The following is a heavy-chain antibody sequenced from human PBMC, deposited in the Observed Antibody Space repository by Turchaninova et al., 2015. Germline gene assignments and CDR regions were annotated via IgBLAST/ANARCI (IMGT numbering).Heavy chain of an antibody. CDR2: ISGSGFST. V-gene: IGHV3-23*01. CDR3: AKPRILGATLDAFDI. J-gene: IGHJ3*02. D-gene: IGHD1-26*01. Sequence: EVQLMESGGGLVQPGGSLRLSCAASGFTFSRYAMRWVRQSPGKGLGGVSAISGSGFSTVYAVYVTGRFTISRDNSKNTLYLQIHSLGADDTAVYYFAKPRILGATLDAFDIWGQGTMVTVSS. CDR1: GFTFSRYA.